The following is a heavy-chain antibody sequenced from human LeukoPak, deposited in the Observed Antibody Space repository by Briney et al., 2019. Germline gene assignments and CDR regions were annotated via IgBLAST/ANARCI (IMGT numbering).Heavy chain of an antibody. D-gene: IGHD3-22*01. CDR1: GGSISSYY. V-gene: IGHV4-4*07. CDR3: AILGADYYDSSGQDAFDI. Sequence: SSETLSLTCTVSGGSISSYYWSWIRQPAGKGLEWIGRIYTSGSTNYNPSLKSRVTMSVDTSKNQFSLKLSSVTAADTAVYYCAILGADYYDSSGQDAFDIWGQGTMVTVSS. J-gene: IGHJ3*02. CDR2: IYTSGST.